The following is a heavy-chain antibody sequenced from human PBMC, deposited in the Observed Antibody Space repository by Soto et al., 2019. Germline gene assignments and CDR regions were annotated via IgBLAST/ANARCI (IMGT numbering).Heavy chain of an antibody. D-gene: IGHD3-3*01. Sequence: GSLRLSCAASGFTFSRYSMNWVRQAPGKGLEWVSHISSSGLTTYYAGSVRGRFTISRDNDENSLYLQMNGLRDDDTAVYYCARGDDFSWFDPWGQGTLVTVSS. CDR3: ARGDDFSWFDP. CDR2: ISSSGLTT. J-gene: IGHJ5*02. CDR1: GFTFSRYS. V-gene: IGHV3-48*02.